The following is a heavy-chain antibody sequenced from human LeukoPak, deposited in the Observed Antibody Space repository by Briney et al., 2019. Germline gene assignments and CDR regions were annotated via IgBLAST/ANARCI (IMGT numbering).Heavy chain of an antibody. CDR1: GVSITSYY. J-gene: IGHJ4*02. CDR3: AGHVGTLIAAAIKS. Sequence: PSETLSLTCTVSGVSITSYYWSWIRQPPGKGLEWIGYIYTSGSTNYNPSLKSRVTISVDTSKNQFSLKLSSVTAADTAVYYCAGHVGTLIAAAIKSWGQGTLVTVSS. V-gene: IGHV4-4*09. D-gene: IGHD6-13*01. CDR2: IYTSGST.